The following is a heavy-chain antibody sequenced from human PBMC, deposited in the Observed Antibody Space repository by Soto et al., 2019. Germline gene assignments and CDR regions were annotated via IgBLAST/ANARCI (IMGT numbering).Heavy chain of an antibody. CDR2: ILHTGSS. Sequence: QVQLQESGPGLVKPSGTLSLTCAVSGDSFSSANWWTWVRQPPGKGLEWIGDILHTGSSNLSPSLQSRVTISVDTSKNQFSLNLTSVTATDTAVYYCARSPRRVGGKWYFDYWGQGALVTVSA. D-gene: IGHD1-26*01. CDR3: ARSPRRVGGKWYFDY. V-gene: IGHV4-4*02. J-gene: IGHJ4*02. CDR1: GDSFSSANW.